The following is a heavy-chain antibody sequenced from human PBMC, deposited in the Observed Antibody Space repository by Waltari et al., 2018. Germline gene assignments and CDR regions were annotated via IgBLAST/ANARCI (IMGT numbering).Heavy chain of an antibody. CDR3: ATGHRRDGYNWGGY. J-gene: IGHJ4*02. V-gene: IGHV1-69-2*01. D-gene: IGHD5-12*01. Sequence: EVQLVQSGAEVKKPGATVKISCKASGYTFTDYYMHWVQQAPGKGLEWMGRGDPEDGETIYAEKFQGRVTITADTSTDTAYMELSSLRSEDTVVYYCATGHRRDGYNWGGYWGQGTLVTVSS. CDR1: GYTFTDYY. CDR2: GDPEDGET.